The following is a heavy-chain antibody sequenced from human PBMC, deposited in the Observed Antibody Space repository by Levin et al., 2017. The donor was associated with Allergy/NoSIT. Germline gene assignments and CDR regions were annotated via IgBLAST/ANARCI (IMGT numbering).Heavy chain of an antibody. CDR2: ISANSGTI. D-gene: IGHD5-18*01. J-gene: IGHJ3*02. CDR3: TRALRYSYGFTDAFDI. Sequence: SLKISCAASGFTFDDYALHWVRQAPGKGLEWVSGISANSGTIAYPDSVKGRFTISRDSAKKSLYVQMNSLRVEDKALYFCTRALRYSYGFTDAFDIWGQGTMVTVSS. V-gene: IGHV3-9*01. CDR1: GFTFDDYA.